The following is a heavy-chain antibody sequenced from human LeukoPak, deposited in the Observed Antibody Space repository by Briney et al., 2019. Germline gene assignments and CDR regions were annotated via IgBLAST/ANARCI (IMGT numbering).Heavy chain of an antibody. CDR1: GGSFSGYY. CDR2: TNHSGST. Sequence: SETLSLTCAVYGGSFSGYYWSWIRQPPGKGLEWIGETNHSGSTNYNPSLESRVTISVDTSKNQFSLKLSSVTAADTAVYYCARKPITGTTASLSWFDPWGQGTLVTVSS. V-gene: IGHV4-34*01. J-gene: IGHJ5*02. D-gene: IGHD1-20*01. CDR3: ARKPITGTTASLSWFDP.